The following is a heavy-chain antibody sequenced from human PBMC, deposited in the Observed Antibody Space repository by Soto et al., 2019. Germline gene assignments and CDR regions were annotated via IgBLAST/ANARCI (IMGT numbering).Heavy chain of an antibody. CDR1: GGTISSGSYY. D-gene: IGHD3-10*01. CDR3: ARTKYGSGSYYKRYSFDY. J-gene: IGHJ4*02. Sequence: PSETLSLTCTVSGGTISSGSYYWSWIRQPPGKGLEWIGYIYYSGSANYNPSFKSRVTMSVDTSRIQLSLQLSSVTAADTAVYYCARTKYGSGSYYKRYSFDYWGQGSLVTVSS. V-gene: IGHV4-61*01. CDR2: IYYSGSA.